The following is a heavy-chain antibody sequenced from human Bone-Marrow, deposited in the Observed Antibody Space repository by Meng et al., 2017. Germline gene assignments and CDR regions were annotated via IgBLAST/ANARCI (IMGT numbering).Heavy chain of an antibody. CDR2: ISSSSSYI. CDR1: GFTFSSYS. D-gene: IGHD5-12*01. CDR3: ARGYRGVFYHFDY. J-gene: IGHJ4*02. V-gene: IGHV3-21*01. Sequence: GESLKISCAASGFTFSSYSMNWVRQAPGKGLEWVSSISSSSSYIYYADSVKGRFTISRDNAKNSLNLQMNSLRAEDTAVYYCARGYRGVFYHFDYWGQGTLVTVSS.